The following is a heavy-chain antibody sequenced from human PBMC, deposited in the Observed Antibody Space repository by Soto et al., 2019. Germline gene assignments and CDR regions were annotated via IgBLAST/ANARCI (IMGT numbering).Heavy chain of an antibody. D-gene: IGHD2-8*01. V-gene: IGHV1-8*01. CDR3: ARAYTHEDIVLMVYATPLNYYYYMDV. Sequence: ASVKVSCKASGYTFTSYDINWVRQATGQGLEWMGWMNPNSGNTGYAQKFQGRVTMTRNTSISTAYMELSSLRSEDTAVYYCARAYTHEDIVLMVYATPLNYYYYMDVWGKGTTVTVSS. J-gene: IGHJ6*03. CDR2: MNPNSGNT. CDR1: GYTFTSYD.